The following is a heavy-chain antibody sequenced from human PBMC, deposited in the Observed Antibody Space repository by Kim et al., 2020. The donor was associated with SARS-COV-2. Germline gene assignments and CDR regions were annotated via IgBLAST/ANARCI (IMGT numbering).Heavy chain of an antibody. V-gene: IGHV3-48*02. J-gene: IGHJ6*02. CDR2: ITSSSSAI. Sequence: GGSLRLSCAASGFTFRSYDMNWVRQTPGKGLEWVSYITSSSSAIYYVDSVKGRFTISRDNAKNSLYLQMSSLRDEDTALYYCARDPRDTARGYYMDVWGQGTTVTVSS. CDR3: ARDPRDTARGYYMDV. CDR1: GFTFRSYD. D-gene: IGHD5-18*01.